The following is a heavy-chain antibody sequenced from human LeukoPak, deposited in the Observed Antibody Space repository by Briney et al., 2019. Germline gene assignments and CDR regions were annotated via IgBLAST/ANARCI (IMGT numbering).Heavy chain of an antibody. D-gene: IGHD5-12*01. Sequence: PSETLSLTCTVSGGSIRSDYWSWIRQPPGKGLEWIGYIYYSGSTNYNPSLTSRVTISVDTSKNQFSLKLSSVTAADTAVYYCARVSGYDWESFYDSWGQGTLVTVSS. CDR3: ARVSGYDWESFYDS. V-gene: IGHV4-59*01. J-gene: IGHJ4*02. CDR2: IYYSGST. CDR1: GGSIRSDY.